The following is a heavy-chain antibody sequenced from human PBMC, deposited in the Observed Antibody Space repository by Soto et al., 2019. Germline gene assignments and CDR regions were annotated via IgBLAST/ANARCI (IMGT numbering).Heavy chain of an antibody. CDR1: GFTVGANY. CDR3: VLKLGESFDH. V-gene: IGHV3-66*01. D-gene: IGHD3-16*01. Sequence: EVQLVESGGGLVQPGGSLRLSCAGSGFTVGANYMSWVRQAPGKGLGWVSTIYSGDSASYADSVRGRFTISKDGSKNTLDLQMNSLRAEDTAVYYCVLKLGESFDHWGQGTLVTVSS. J-gene: IGHJ4*02. CDR2: IYSGDSA.